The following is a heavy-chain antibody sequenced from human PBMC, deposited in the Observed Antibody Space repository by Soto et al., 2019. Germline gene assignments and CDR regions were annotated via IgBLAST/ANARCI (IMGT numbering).Heavy chain of an antibody. CDR3: ARRGFGLFYYGTSGSPDFYYYNMDV. CDR1: GGSISSYY. V-gene: IGHV4-59*08. CDR2: IFYTGIT. J-gene: IGHJ6*03. Sequence: SETLSLTCTVSGGSISSYYWSWIRQTPGKGLKWIGHIFYTGITKYNSSLRSRVTISLDTSKTQFSLTLKSVIAADTAVYYCARRGFGLFYYGTSGSPDFYYYNMDVWGQGTTVT. D-gene: IGHD3-22*01.